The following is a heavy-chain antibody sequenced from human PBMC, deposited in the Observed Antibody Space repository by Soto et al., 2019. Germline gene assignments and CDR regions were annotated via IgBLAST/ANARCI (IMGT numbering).Heavy chain of an antibody. Sequence: GASVKVSCKASGYTFTGYYMHWVRQAPGQGLEWMGWINPNSGGANYAQKFQGRVTMTRDTSISTAYMELSRLRSDDTAVYYCARQTRTGITGTKSGAFDIWGQGTMVTV. CDR2: INPNSGGA. CDR1: GYTFTGYY. J-gene: IGHJ3*02. CDR3: ARQTRTGITGTKSGAFDI. V-gene: IGHV1-2*02. D-gene: IGHD1-7*01.